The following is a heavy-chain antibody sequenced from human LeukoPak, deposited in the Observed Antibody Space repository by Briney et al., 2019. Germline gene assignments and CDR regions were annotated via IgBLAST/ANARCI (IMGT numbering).Heavy chain of an antibody. CDR3: AKDRVTYYDFWSGYQPRYNWFDP. CDR1: GFTFSSYA. CDR2: ISGSGGST. Sequence: GGSLRLSCAASGFTFSSYAMSWVRQAPGKGLEWVSAISGSGGSTYYADSVKGRFTISRGNSKNTLYLQMNSLRAEDTAVYYCAKDRVTYYDFWSGYQPRYNWFDPWGQGTLVTVSS. D-gene: IGHD3-3*01. V-gene: IGHV3-23*01. J-gene: IGHJ5*02.